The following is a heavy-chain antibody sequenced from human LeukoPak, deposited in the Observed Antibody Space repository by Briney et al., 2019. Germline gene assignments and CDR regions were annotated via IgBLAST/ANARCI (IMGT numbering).Heavy chain of an antibody. V-gene: IGHV3-23*01. CDR2: ISGSGGRT. J-gene: IGHJ4*02. D-gene: IGHD6-19*01. Sequence: GGSLRLSCAASGFTFSSYAMSWVRQAPGKGLEWVSAISGSGGRTYYADSVKGRFTISRDNSKNTVYLQMNSLRAEDTAVYYCARRSGIAVAGAFDYWGQGTLVTVSS. CDR1: GFTFSSYA. CDR3: ARRSGIAVAGAFDY.